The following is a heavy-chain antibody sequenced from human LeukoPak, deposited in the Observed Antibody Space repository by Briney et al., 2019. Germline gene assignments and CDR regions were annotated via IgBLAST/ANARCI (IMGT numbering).Heavy chain of an antibody. CDR3: ARDRTAEGFDY. CDR1: GGSFSGYY. J-gene: IGHJ4*02. CDR2: IYHSGST. Sequence: SSETLSLTCAVYGGSFSGYYWSWIRQPPGKGLEWIGYIYHSGSTNYNPSLKSRITISVDTSQNQFSLKLSSVTAADTAVYYCARDRTAEGFDYWGQGTLVTVSS. V-gene: IGHV4-59*01.